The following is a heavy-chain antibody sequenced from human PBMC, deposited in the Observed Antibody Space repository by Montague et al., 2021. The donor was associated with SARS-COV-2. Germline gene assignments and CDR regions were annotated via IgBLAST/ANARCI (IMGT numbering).Heavy chain of an antibody. CDR3: ARSKGVVINGVCDY. CDR2: IWYDGSNK. Sequence: SLRLSCAASGFTFSSYGMHWVRQAPGKGLEWVAVIWYDGSNKYYADSVKGRFTTSRDKSKNTLYLQMNSLRAEDTAVYYCARSKGVVINGVCDYWGQGTLVTVSS. J-gene: IGHJ4*02. V-gene: IGHV3-33*01. CDR1: GFTFSSYG. D-gene: IGHD3-3*01.